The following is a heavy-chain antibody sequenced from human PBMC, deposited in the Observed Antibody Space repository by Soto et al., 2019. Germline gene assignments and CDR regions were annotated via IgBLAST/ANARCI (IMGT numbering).Heavy chain of an antibody. CDR2: MSYSRST. D-gene: IGHD7-27*01. V-gene: IGHV4-39*01. CDR1: GGSISSNNYY. J-gene: IGHJ4*02. CDR3: ASHLRHSNWGRGYFDY. Sequence: QLQLQESGPGLVKPSETLSLTCFVSGGSISSNNYYWGWIRQPPGKGLEWIGSMSYSRSTYYNPSLKSRVTISVDTSKNQFSLKLTSVTAADTAVYYCASHLRHSNWGRGYFDYWGQGPLVTVSS.